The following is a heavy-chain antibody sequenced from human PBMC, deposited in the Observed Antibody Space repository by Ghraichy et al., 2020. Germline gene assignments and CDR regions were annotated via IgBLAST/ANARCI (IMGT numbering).Heavy chain of an antibody. CDR2: ISAYNGNT. V-gene: IGHV1-18*04. J-gene: IGHJ5*02. CDR3: ARDHVRGGDSTRDWFDP. D-gene: IGHD2-21*02. Sequence: ASVKVSCKASGYTFTSYGISWVRQAPGQGLEWMGWISAYNGNTNYAQKLQGRVTMTTDTSTSTAYMELRSLRSDDTAVYYCARDHVRGGDSTRDWFDPWGQGTLVTVSS. CDR1: GYTFTSYG.